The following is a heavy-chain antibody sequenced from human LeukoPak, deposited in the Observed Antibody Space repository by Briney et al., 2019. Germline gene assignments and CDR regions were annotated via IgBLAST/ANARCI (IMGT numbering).Heavy chain of an antibody. Sequence: SETLSLTCTVSGGSISSYYWSWIWQAPGKGLEWIGNIYYSGSTNYNPSLKSRVTVSVDTSKNQFSLKLSSVTAADTAVYYCARHGTLGSTTYPLDYWGQGTLVTVSS. V-gene: IGHV4-59*08. CDR1: GGSISSYY. CDR3: ARHGTLGSTTYPLDY. J-gene: IGHJ4*02. CDR2: IYYSGST. D-gene: IGHD1-26*01.